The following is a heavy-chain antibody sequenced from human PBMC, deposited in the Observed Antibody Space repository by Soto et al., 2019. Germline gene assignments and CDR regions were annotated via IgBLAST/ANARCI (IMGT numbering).Heavy chain of an antibody. CDR3: AKEAIAVAGHGDYCGMDV. CDR1: GFTFDDYA. Sequence: EVQLVESGGGLVQPGRSLRLSCAASGFTFDDYAMHWVRQAPGKGLEWVSGISWNSGSIGYADSVKGRFTISRDNAKNSLYLQMNSRRTADTALYYCAKEAIAVAGHGDYCGMDVWGQGTTVTVSS. D-gene: IGHD6-19*01. J-gene: IGHJ6*02. V-gene: IGHV3-9*01. CDR2: ISWNSGSI.